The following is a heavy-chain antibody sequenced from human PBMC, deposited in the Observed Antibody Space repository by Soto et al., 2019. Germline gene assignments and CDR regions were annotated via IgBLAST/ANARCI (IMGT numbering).Heavy chain of an antibody. J-gene: IGHJ6*02. D-gene: IGHD6-19*01. CDR3: ARDRLVRGYYYYCMDV. Sequence: SETLSLTCAVYGGSFSGYYWSWIRQPPGKGLEWIGEINHSGSTNYNPSLKSRVTISVDTSKNQFSLKLSSVTAADTAVYYCARDRLVRGYYYYCMDVWGQGTTVTVSS. CDR2: INHSGST. V-gene: IGHV4-34*01. CDR1: GGSFSGYY.